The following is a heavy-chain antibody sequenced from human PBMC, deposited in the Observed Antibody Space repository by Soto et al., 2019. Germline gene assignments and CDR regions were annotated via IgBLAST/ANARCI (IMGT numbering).Heavy chain of an antibody. CDR3: ARDGVARNGGCDWFDP. CDR1: GFTFSNYA. CDR2: IHGSGAGT. J-gene: IGHJ5*02. V-gene: IGHV3-23*01. D-gene: IGHD6-6*01. Sequence: EVQLLESGGGLVQPGGSLRLSCAASGFTFSNYAMSWVRQAPGKGLEWVSSIHGSGAGTYYADSVKGRFTVSSDQSKAAVHVQMSSLTVGDTAAHDCARDGVARNGGCDWFDPWGQGTLVTVAS.